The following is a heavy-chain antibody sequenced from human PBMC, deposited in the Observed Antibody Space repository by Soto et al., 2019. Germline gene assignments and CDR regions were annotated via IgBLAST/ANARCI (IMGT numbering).Heavy chain of an antibody. V-gene: IGHV1-3*01. J-gene: IGHJ4*02. CDR3: ARDADSMPYYFDT. Sequence: ASVKVSCKASGYNFISYTIHWVRQAPGQRFEWMGWINAGNGHTRYPQKFQGRVTITADTSASTAYMELTSLTSEDSAVYYCARDADSMPYYFDTWGQGTLVTVSS. CDR1: GYNFISYT. D-gene: IGHD3-3*02. CDR2: INAGNGHT.